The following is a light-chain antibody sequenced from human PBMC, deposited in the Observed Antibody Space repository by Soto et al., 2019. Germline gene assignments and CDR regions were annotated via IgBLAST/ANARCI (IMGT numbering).Light chain of an antibody. CDR2: GAS. CDR3: QQYGTSPPTWT. Sequence: ESVLTQSPGTLSLSPGERATLSCRASQSVSSSYLAWYQQKPGQAPRLLIYGASSRATGIPDRFSGSASGTDFTLTITRLEPEDFAVYYCQQYGTSPPTWTFGQGTKVDIK. J-gene: IGKJ1*01. CDR1: QSVSSSY. V-gene: IGKV3-20*01.